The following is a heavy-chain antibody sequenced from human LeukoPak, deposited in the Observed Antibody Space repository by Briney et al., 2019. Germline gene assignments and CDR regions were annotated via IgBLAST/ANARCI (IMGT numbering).Heavy chain of an antibody. CDR2: IYYSGST. CDR1: GGSITSYY. D-gene: IGHD4-23*01. CDR3: ARAPHGGNYYYYYYYMDV. J-gene: IGHJ6*03. V-gene: IGHV4-59*01. Sequence: SETLSLTCTVSGGSITSYYWSWIRQPPGKGLEWIGSIYYSGSTNYNPSLKSRVTMSVDTSKNQFSLKLSSVTAADTAVYYCARAPHGGNYYYYYYYMDVWGKGTTVTVSS.